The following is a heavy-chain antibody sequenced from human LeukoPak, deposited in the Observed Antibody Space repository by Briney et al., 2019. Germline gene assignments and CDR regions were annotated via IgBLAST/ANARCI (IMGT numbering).Heavy chain of an antibody. D-gene: IGHD4-17*01. Sequence: PGGSLRLSCAASGFTFSSYAMSWVRQAPGKGLGLVSAISGSGGSTYYADSVKGRFTISRDNSKNTLYLQMNSLRAEDTAVYYCAKDRSPSYHTVTTNFDYWGQGTLVTVSS. CDR3: AKDRSPSYHTVTTNFDY. CDR1: GFTFSSYA. J-gene: IGHJ4*02. V-gene: IGHV3-23*01. CDR2: ISGSGGST.